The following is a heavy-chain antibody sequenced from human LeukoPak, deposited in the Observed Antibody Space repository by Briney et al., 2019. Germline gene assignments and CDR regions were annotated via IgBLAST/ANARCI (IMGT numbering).Heavy chain of an antibody. J-gene: IGHJ6*03. CDR1: GYTFTSYD. V-gene: IGHV1-8*01. D-gene: IGHD6-13*01. CDR3: ASGGSSNYYYYMDV. CDR2: MNPNSGNT. Sequence: ASVKVSCKASGYTFTSYDINWVRQATGQGLEWMGWMNPNSGNTGYALKFQGRVTMTRNTSISTAYMELSSLRSEDTAVYYCASGGSSNYYYYMDVWGKGTTVTVSS.